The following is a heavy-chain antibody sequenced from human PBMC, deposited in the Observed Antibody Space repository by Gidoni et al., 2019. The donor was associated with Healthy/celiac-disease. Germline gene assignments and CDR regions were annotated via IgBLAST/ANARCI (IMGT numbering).Heavy chain of an antibody. D-gene: IGHD3-10*01. CDR2: IYSGGST. V-gene: IGHV3-66*01. Sequence: EVQLVESGGGLVQPGGSLRLSCAASGFTVSSNYMSWVRQAPGKGLEWVSVIYSGGSTYYADSVKGRFTISRDNSKNTLYRQMNSLRAEDTAVYYCARDRGYFDYYGMDVWGQGTTVTVSS. CDR3: ARDRGYFDYYGMDV. J-gene: IGHJ6*02. CDR1: GFTVSSNY.